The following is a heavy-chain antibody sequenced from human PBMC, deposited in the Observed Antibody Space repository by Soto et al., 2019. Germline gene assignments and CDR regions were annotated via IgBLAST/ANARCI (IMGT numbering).Heavy chain of an antibody. V-gene: IGHV3-30*18. CDR1: GFTFSSYG. D-gene: IGHD4-17*01. Sequence: QVQLVESGGGVVQPGRSLRLSCAASGFTFSSYGMHWVRQAPGKGLEWVAVISYDGSNKYYADSVKGRFTISRDNSKNTLDLQMNSLRAEDTAVYYCAKDEYGGGWDYWGQGTLVTVSS. J-gene: IGHJ4*02. CDR2: ISYDGSNK. CDR3: AKDEYGGGWDY.